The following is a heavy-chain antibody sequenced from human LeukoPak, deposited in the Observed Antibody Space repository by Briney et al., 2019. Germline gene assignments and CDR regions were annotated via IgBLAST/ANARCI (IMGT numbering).Heavy chain of an antibody. Sequence: ASVKVSCKASGYTFTGYYMHWVRQAPGQGLEWMGWINPNSGGTNYAQKFQGRVTMTRDTSISTAYMELSRLRSDDTAVYYCARGLWRRPPRAFDYWGQGTLVTVSS. CDR1: GYTFTGYY. V-gene: IGHV1-2*02. CDR3: ARGLWRRPPRAFDY. D-gene: IGHD2-21*01. J-gene: IGHJ4*02. CDR2: INPNSGGT.